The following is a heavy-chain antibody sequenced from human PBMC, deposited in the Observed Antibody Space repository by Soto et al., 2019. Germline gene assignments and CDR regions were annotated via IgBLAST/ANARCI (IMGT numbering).Heavy chain of an antibody. V-gene: IGHV1-3*01. D-gene: IGHD3-3*01. CDR1: GYAFTKYA. CDR2: IDPNNGRT. J-gene: IGHJ4*02. Sequence: ASVKVSSKASGYAFTKYAIHWVRQAPGQRPEWMGWIDPNNGRTKYSGKFQGRFTITRDASANTAYMDLTSLTSEDTTVYFCARGRWTQSTADYYLDYWGQGTQVTVSS. CDR3: ARGRWTQSTADYYLDY.